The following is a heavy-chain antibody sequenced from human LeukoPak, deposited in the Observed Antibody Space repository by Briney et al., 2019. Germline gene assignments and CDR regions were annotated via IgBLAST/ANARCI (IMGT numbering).Heavy chain of an antibody. J-gene: IGHJ4*02. D-gene: IGHD4-23*01. V-gene: IGHV3-21*04. CDR1: GFTFSSYS. Sequence: GGSLRLSCAASGFTFSSYSINWVRQAPGKGLEWVSSISTSSTYIYYADSVKGRFTISRDNSKNTLYLQMNSLRAEDTAVYYCARVYGGNSWEDYWGQGTLVTVSS. CDR2: ISTSSTYI. CDR3: ARVYGGNSWEDY.